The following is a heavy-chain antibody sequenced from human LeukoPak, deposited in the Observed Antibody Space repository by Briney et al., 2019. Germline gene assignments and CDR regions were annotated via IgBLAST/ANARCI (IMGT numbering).Heavy chain of an antibody. CDR3: ARDLGQLGVERYFDY. J-gene: IGHJ4*02. Sequence: ASVKVSCKASGYTFTGYYMHWERQAPGQGLGWMGWINPNSGGTNYAQKFQGRVTMTRDTSISTAYMELSRLRSDDTAVHYCARDLGQLGVERYFDYWGQGTLVTVSS. V-gene: IGHV1-2*02. CDR2: INPNSGGT. CDR1: GYTFTGYY. D-gene: IGHD6-6*01.